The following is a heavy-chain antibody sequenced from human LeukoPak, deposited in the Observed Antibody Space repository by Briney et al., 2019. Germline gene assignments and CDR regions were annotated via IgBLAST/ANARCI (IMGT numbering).Heavy chain of an antibody. CDR3: ARDWDSSGYPFDY. CDR2: ISSSSSYI. V-gene: IGHV3-21*01. D-gene: IGHD3-22*01. CDR1: GFTFSSYA. J-gene: IGHJ4*02. Sequence: GGSLRLSCSASGFTFSSYAMHWVRQAPGKGLEWVSSISSSSSYIYYADSVKGRFTISRDNAKNSLYLQMNSLRAEDTAVYYCARDWDSSGYPFDYWGQGTLVTVSS.